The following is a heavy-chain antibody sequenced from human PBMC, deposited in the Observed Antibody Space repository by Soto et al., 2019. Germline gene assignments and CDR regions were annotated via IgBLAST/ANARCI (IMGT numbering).Heavy chain of an antibody. CDR3: PRTEAKAGNVNFIF. CDR1: GFTFSTYA. CDR2: ISYDGSNE. Sequence: PGGSLRLSCAASGFTFSTYAMHWVRQAPGKGLEWVAVISYDGSNEYYADSVKGRFTISRDSSKNTLYLQMTSLRAEDTAVYYCPRTEAKAGNVNFIFWAKGTVAT. V-gene: IGHV3-30-3*01. D-gene: IGHD3-9*01. J-gene: IGHJ4*02.